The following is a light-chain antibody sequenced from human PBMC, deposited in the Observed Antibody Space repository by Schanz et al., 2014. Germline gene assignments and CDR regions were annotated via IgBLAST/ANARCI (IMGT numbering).Light chain of an antibody. V-gene: IGLV2-23*01. CDR2: EGS. Sequence: QSALTQPASVSGSPGLSITISCTGTSSDVGSYNLVSWYQQHPGKAPKLMIYEGSKRPSGVSNRFSGSKSGNTASLTISGLQAEDEADYYCCSYAGSNTRRWVFGGGTKLTVL. CDR1: SSDVGSYNL. CDR3: CSYAGSNTRRWV. J-gene: IGLJ3*02.